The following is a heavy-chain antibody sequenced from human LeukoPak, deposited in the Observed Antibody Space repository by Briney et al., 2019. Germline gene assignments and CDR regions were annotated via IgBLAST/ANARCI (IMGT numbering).Heavy chain of an antibody. V-gene: IGHV3-23*01. Sequence: GGSLRLSCAASGFTFTSYAMSWVRQAPGKGLEWVSAISGNANTIYYADSVKGRFTISRDNSKNTLFLQMSSLRAEDTAVYYCAKAYGGNGYYELPLDYWGQGTLVTVSS. CDR3: AKAYGGNGYYELPLDY. CDR1: GFTFTSYA. J-gene: IGHJ4*02. CDR2: ISGNANTI. D-gene: IGHD3-22*01.